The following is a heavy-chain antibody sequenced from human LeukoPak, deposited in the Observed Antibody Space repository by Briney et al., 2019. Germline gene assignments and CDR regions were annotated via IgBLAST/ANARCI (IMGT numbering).Heavy chain of an antibody. J-gene: IGHJ6*03. V-gene: IGHV5-51*01. D-gene: IGHD3-22*01. CDR1: GYSFTSYW. CDR3: ARLDGYYDSSGYRNYYYYMDV. Sequence: GESLKISCKGSGYSFTSYWIGWVRQMPGKGLEWMGIIYPGDSDTRYSPSFQGQVTISADKSISTAYLQWSSLKASDTAMYYCARLDGYYDSSGYRNYYYYMDVWGKGTTVTVSS. CDR2: IYPGDSDT.